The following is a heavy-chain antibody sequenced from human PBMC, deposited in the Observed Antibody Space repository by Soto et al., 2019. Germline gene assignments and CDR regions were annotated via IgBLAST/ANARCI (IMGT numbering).Heavy chain of an antibody. CDR2: IIPIFGTA. J-gene: IGHJ5*02. V-gene: IGHV1-69*06. D-gene: IGHD5-12*01. Sequence: GASVKVSCKASGGTFSSYTISWVRQAPGQGLEWMGGIIPIFGTANYAQKFQGRVTITADKSTSTAYMELSSLRSEDTAVYYCARGPPPGAQRGYSGYDQHWFDRWRQGTLVTVPS. CDR3: ARGPPPGAQRGYSGYDQHWFDR. CDR1: GGTFSSYT.